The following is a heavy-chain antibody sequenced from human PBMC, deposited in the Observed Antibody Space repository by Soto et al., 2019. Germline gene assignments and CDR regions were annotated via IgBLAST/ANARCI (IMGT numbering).Heavy chain of an antibody. Sequence: GGSLRLSCAASGFTFSSYGMHWVRQAPGKGLEWVAVIWYDGSNKYYADSVKGRFTISRDNSKNTLYLQMNSLRAEDTAVYYCAREGGSYYDSSGYRPLDYWGQGXLVTVYS. CDR3: AREGGSYYDSSGYRPLDY. CDR2: IWYDGSNK. V-gene: IGHV3-33*01. J-gene: IGHJ4*02. D-gene: IGHD3-22*01. CDR1: GFTFSSYG.